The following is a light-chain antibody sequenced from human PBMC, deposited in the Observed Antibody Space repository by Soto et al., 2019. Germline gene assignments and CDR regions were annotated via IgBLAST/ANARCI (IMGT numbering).Light chain of an antibody. CDR3: GADHGSGSNFARVV. V-gene: IGLV9-49*01. J-gene: IGLJ2*01. CDR1: SGYSNYK. Sequence: QSVLTQPPSASASLGASVTLTCTLSSGYSNYKVDWYQQRPGKGPRFVMRVGTGGIVGSKGDGFPDRFSVLGSGLNRYLTIKNNQEEDGSDSHRGADHGSGSNFARVVYGGGTKVTVL. CDR2: VGTGGIVG.